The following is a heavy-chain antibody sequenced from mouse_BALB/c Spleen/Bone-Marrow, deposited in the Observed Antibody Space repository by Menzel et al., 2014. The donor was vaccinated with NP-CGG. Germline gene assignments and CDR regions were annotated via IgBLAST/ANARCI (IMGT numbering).Heavy chain of an antibody. V-gene: IGHV1-31*01. CDR2: SNPYNGAT. CDR3: ARSSYYAMDY. Sequence: VQLQQSGPELVKPGASVKISCKASGYSFTGYYMHWVKQSHVKSLEWIGRSNPYNGATSYNQNFKDKASLTVDKSSSTAYMELHSLTSEDSAVYYCARSSYYAMDYWGQGTSVTVSS. J-gene: IGHJ4*01. CDR1: GYSFTGYY.